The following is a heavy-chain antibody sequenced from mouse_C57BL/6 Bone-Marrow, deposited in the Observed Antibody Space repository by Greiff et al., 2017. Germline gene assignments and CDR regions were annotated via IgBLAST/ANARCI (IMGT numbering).Heavy chain of an antibody. CDR2: IWSGGST. J-gene: IGHJ3*01. CDR3: ARNGGITTVVATPAY. CDR1: GFSLTSYG. D-gene: IGHD1-1*01. V-gene: IGHV2-2*01. Sequence: VQLKQSGPGLVQPSQSLSITCTVSGFSLTSYGVHWVRQSPGKGLEWLGVIWSGGSTDYNAAFISRLSISKDNSKSQVFFKMNSLQADDTAIYYCARNGGITTVVATPAYCGQGTLVTVSA.